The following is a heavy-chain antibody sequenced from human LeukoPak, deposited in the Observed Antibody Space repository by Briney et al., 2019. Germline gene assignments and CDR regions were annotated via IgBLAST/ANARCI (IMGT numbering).Heavy chain of an antibody. CDR3: ARDSTLAVVVTATDY. V-gene: IGHV3-23*01. CDR2: ISGSGGST. CDR1: GFTFSSYA. J-gene: IGHJ4*02. Sequence: GRSLRLSCSTSGFTFSSYAMSWVRQAPGKGLEWVSAISGSGGSTYYADSVKGRFTISRDNSKNTLYLQMNSLRAEDTAVYYCARDSTLAVVVTATDYWGQGTLVTVSS. D-gene: IGHD2-21*02.